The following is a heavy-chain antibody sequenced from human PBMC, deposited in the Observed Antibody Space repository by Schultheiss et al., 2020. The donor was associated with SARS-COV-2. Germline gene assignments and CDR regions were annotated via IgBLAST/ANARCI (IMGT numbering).Heavy chain of an antibody. V-gene: IGHV3-21*01. Sequence: GGSLRLSCAASGFTFSSYSMNWVRQAPGKGLEWVSSISSSSSYIYYADSVKGRFTISRDNSKNTLYLQMNSLRAEDTAVYYCARDPAGEGWFDPWGQGTLVTVSS. CDR1: GFTFSSYS. CDR2: ISSSSSYI. J-gene: IGHJ5*02. CDR3: ARDPAGEGWFDP. D-gene: IGHD7-27*01.